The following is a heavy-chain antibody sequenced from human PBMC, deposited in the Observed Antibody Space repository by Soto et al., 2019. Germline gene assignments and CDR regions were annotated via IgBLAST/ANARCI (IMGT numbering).Heavy chain of an antibody. Sequence: SVKVSCKASGYTFTSYGISWVRQAPGQGLEWMGWISAYNGNTNYAQKLQGRVTMTTDTSTSTAYMELRSLRSDDTAVYYCARDEYNWNTNWFDPWGQGTLVTVSS. J-gene: IGHJ5*02. CDR2: ISAYNGNT. D-gene: IGHD1-20*01. CDR1: GYTFTSYG. V-gene: IGHV1-18*01. CDR3: ARDEYNWNTNWFDP.